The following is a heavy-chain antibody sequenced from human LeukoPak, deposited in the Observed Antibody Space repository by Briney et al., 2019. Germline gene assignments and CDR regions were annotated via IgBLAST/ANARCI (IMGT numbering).Heavy chain of an antibody. CDR2: ISSSSSYI. Sequence: GGSLRLSCAASGFTFSSYSMNWVRQVPGKGLEWVSSISSSSSYIYYADSVEGRFTISRDNAKNSLYLQMNSLRAEDTAVYYCASFTYWDSGYDFIGNYIDYWGQGTLVTVSS. CDR1: GFTFSSYS. J-gene: IGHJ4*02. D-gene: IGHD5-12*01. V-gene: IGHV3-21*01. CDR3: ASFTYWDSGYDFIGNYIDY.